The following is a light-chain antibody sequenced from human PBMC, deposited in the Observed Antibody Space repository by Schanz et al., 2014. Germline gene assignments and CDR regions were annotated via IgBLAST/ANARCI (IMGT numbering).Light chain of an antibody. CDR2: DAS. CDR1: QRISIG. J-gene: IGKJ4*01. CDR3: QQYSTFPHT. Sequence: DIQMTQTPSTLSASVGDRVTITCRASQRISIGLAWYQQKPGKAPKVLIYDASSLESGVPSRFSGSGSGTEFTLTISSLQPDDFATYFCQQYSTFPHTFGGGTKVEIK. V-gene: IGKV1-5*01.